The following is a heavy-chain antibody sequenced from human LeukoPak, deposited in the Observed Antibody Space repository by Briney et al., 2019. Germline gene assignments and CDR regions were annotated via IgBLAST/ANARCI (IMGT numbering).Heavy chain of an antibody. CDR3: AREHKDYDSSGYYYGY. V-gene: IGHV4-4*07. CDR1: GGSISNYY. J-gene: IGHJ4*02. Sequence: PSETLSLTCTVSGGSISNYYWSWIRQPAGKGLEWIGRIYTSGSIDHNPSLKSRVTMSVDSSKNQFPLRLTSVTAADTAVYYCAREHKDYDSSGYYYGYWGRGTLVTVSS. D-gene: IGHD3-22*01. CDR2: IYTSGSI.